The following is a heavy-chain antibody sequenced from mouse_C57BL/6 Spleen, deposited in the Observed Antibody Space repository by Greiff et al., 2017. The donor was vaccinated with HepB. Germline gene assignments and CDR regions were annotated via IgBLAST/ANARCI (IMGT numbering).Heavy chain of an antibody. Sequence: EVQLQQSGPELVKPGASVKISCKASGYTFTDYYMNWVKQSHGKSLEWIGDINPNNGGTSYNQKFKGKATLTVDKSSSTAYMELRSLTSEDSAVYYCASRGDWEGYWGQGTTLTVAS. V-gene: IGHV1-26*01. D-gene: IGHD4-1*01. CDR2: INPNNGGT. CDR3: ASRGDWEGY. CDR1: GYTFTDYY. J-gene: IGHJ2*01.